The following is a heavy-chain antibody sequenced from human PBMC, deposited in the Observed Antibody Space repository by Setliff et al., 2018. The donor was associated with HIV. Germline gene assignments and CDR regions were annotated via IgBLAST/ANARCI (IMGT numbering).Heavy chain of an antibody. CDR1: GGSITTSTFY. CDR2: IYYSGST. J-gene: IGHJ4*01. D-gene: IGHD3-22*01. CDR3: ARLMHYYDSFWVLWRENYFDS. Sequence: SETLSLTCTVSGGSITTSTFYWGWIRQPSGKGLEWIGSIYYSGSTYYNPSLKSRLTITQHTSKNHFSLSLSSVTAADTAVYYCARLMHYYDSFWVLWRENYFDSWGRGTLVTVSS. V-gene: IGHV4-39*02.